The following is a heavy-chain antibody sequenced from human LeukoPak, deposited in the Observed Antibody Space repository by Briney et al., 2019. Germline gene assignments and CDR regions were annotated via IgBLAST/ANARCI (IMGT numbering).Heavy chain of an antibody. J-gene: IGHJ5*02. Sequence: SETLSLTCAVYGGSFSGYYWSWIRQPPGKGLEWIGEINHSGSTNYNPSLKSRVTISVDTSKNQFSLKLSSVTAADTAVYYCARDGSSGNNWFDPWGRGTLVSVSS. CDR3: ARDGSSGNNWFDP. D-gene: IGHD6-19*01. CDR1: GGSFSGYY. CDR2: INHSGST. V-gene: IGHV4-34*01.